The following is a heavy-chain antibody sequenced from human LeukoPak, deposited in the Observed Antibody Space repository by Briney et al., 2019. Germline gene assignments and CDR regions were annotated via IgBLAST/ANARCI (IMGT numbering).Heavy chain of an antibody. J-gene: IGHJ4*02. Sequence: SETLSLTCTVSVGSISSRSYYWGWIRQPPGRGLEWIGEINHSGSTNYNPSLKSRVTISVDTSKNQFSLKLTSVTAADTAVYYCARSRGWLQSHPLDYWGQGTLVTVSS. V-gene: IGHV4-39*07. D-gene: IGHD5-24*01. CDR1: VGSISSRSYY. CDR2: INHSGST. CDR3: ARSRGWLQSHPLDY.